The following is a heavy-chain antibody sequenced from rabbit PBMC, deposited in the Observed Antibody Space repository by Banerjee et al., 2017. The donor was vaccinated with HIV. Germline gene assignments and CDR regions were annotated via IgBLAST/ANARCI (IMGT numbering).Heavy chain of an antibody. CDR2: IDAGSIGNT. D-gene: IGHD7-1*01. J-gene: IGHJ4*01. Sequence: QQQLEESGGGLVQPGGTLTLTCTASGFSFSSSYFMCWVRQAPGKGLEWIACIDAGSIGNTFYASWAKGRFTISKTSSTTVTLQMTSLTAADTATYFCARDAGDGYSTAHLWGPGTL. CDR1: GFSFSSSYF. V-gene: IGHV1S45*01. CDR3: ARDAGDGYSTAHL.